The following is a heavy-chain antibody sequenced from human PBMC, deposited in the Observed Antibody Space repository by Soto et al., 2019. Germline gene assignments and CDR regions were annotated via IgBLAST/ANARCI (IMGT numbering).Heavy chain of an antibody. CDR1: GGTFSSYA. CDR2: IIPIFGTA. D-gene: IGHD3-16*02. J-gene: IGHJ4*02. V-gene: IGHV1-69*06. Sequence: SVKVSCKASGGTFSSYAISWVRQAPGQGLEWMGGIIPIFGTANYAQKFQGRVTITADKSTSTAYMELSSLRSEDTAVYYCATDGDDYVWGSYRYFFDYWRQGTLVTVSS. CDR3: ATDGDDYVWGSYRYFFDY.